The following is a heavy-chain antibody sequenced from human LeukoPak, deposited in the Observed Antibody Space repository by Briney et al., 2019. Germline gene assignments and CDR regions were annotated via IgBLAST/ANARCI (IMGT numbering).Heavy chain of an antibody. D-gene: IGHD1-26*01. CDR2: ISSSSSYI. V-gene: IGHV3-21*01. CDR1: GFTFSSYW. Sequence: PGGSLRLSCAASGFTFSSYWMSWVRQAPGKGLEWVSSISSSSSYIYYADSVKGRFTISRDNAKNSLYLQMNSLRAEDTAVYYCAIPLSGSYTPLDYWGQGTLVTVSS. CDR3: AIPLSGSYTPLDY. J-gene: IGHJ4*02.